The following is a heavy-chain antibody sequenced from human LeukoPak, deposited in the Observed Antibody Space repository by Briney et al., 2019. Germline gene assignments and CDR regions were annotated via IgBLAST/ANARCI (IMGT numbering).Heavy chain of an antibody. CDR3: ARGPWGTYLAFDI. J-gene: IGHJ3*02. CDR1: GFTFSSYG. D-gene: IGHD3-16*01. V-gene: IGHV3-30*03. CDR2: ISYDGSNK. Sequence: GGSLRLSCAASGFTFSSYGMHWVRQAPGKGLEWVAVISYDGSNKYYADSVKGRFTISRDNSKNTLYLQMNSLRAEDTAVYYCARGPWGTYLAFDIWGQGTMVTVSS.